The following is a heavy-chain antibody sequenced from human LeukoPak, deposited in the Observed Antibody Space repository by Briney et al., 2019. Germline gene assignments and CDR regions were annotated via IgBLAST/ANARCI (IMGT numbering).Heavy chain of an antibody. CDR1: GFTFSSYA. D-gene: IGHD3-22*01. V-gene: IGHV3-23*01. J-gene: IGHJ4*02. CDR2: ISGSGGST. Sequence: GGSLRLSCAASGFTFSSYAMSWVRQAPGKGLEWVSAISGSGGSTYYADSAKGRFTISRDNSKNTLYLQMNSLRAEDTAVYYCAKATIRYYDSSPLGYWGQGTLVTVSS. CDR3: AKATIRYYDSSPLGY.